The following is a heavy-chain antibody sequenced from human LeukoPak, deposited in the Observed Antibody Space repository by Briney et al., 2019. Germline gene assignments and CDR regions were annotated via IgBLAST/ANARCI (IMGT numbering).Heavy chain of an antibody. Sequence: PSETLSLTCIVSGGXMSSYYWSWIRQPAGKGLEWIGRMYTDGSTNYNPFLNSRVTMSVDTSKKHFSLRLNSVTAADTAVYYCATYDQKLAFDNWGQGTLVTVSS. D-gene: IGHD6-13*01. CDR2: MYTDGST. CDR1: GGXMSSYY. CDR3: ATYDQKLAFDN. J-gene: IGHJ4*02. V-gene: IGHV4-4*07.